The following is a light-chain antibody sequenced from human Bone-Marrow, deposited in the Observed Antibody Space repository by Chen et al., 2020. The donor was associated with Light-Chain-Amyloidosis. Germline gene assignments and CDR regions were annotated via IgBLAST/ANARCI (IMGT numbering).Light chain of an antibody. J-gene: IGLJ2*01. CDR3: PSANSSSTYEGI. Sequence: SYELTQPPSVSVSPGQTPRITCSGDDLPTKYAYWYQQKPGQAPVLVIHRDTERPSGISERFSGSSTGTTDALTISRVQAEDEADYHCPSANSSSTYEGIFGGGTKLTVL. CDR1: DLPTKY. CDR2: RDT. V-gene: IGLV3-25*03.